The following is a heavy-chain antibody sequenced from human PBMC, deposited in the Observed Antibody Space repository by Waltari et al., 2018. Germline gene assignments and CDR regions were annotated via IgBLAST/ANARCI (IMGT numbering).Heavy chain of an antibody. CDR3: ARSDGSGYYYGTDY. CDR1: GYTFTSTA. J-gene: IGHJ4*02. Sequence: QVQLVQSGAEVKKPGASVKVSCKASGYTFTSTAIHWVRQGPGQRLEWMGWINAGNGNTKYSQKFQGRVTITRDTSATTAYMDLSSLGFEDTAVYYCARSDGSGYYYGTDYWGQGTLVTVSS. CDR2: INAGNGNT. V-gene: IGHV1-3*01. D-gene: IGHD3-22*01.